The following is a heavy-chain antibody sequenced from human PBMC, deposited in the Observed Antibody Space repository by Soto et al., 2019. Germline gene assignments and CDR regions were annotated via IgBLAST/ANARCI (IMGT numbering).Heavy chain of an antibody. Sequence: GGSLRLSCAASGFNFNDYSRNWVRQSPVKGLEWVSSISSGSSDIYYADSVRGRFTISRDNAMYLLYLQMNSLRAEDTAVYYCARGVSAIGLQEDFDCWGQGTLVTVSS. CDR3: ARGVSAIGLQEDFDC. CDR2: ISSGSSDI. V-gene: IGHV3-21*06. CDR1: GFNFNDYS. J-gene: IGHJ4*02.